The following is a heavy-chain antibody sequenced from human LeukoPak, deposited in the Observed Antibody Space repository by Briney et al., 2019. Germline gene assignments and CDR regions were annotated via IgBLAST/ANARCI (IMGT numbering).Heavy chain of an antibody. V-gene: IGHV1-18*01. J-gene: IGHJ4*02. CDR2: ISAYNGNT. CDR3: ARVSPPHTLNLYYYDSSGYFRGPVTFDY. Sequence: ASVKVSCTASGYTFTSYGISWVRQAPGQGLEWMGWISAYNGNTNYAQKLQGRVTMTTDTSTSTAYMELRSLRSDDTAVYYCARVSPPHTLNLYYYDSSGYFRGPVTFDYWGQGTLVTVSS. CDR1: GYTFTSYG. D-gene: IGHD3-22*01.